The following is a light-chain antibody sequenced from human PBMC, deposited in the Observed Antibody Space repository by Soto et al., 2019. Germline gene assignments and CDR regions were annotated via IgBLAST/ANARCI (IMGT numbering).Light chain of an antibody. Sequence: DVQMTQSPSTLSASVGDRVTITCRANQDVSSWLAWYQQKPGKAPKLLIYKASTLKSGVPSRFSGSGSGTDFTLTISSLQPEDFATYYCQQSYSTPWTFGQGTKVDIK. J-gene: IGKJ1*01. CDR1: QDVSSW. CDR3: QQSYSTPWT. V-gene: IGKV1-5*03. CDR2: KAS.